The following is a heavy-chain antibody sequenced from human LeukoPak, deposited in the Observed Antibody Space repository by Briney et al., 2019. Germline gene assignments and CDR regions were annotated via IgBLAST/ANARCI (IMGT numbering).Heavy chain of an antibody. CDR1: GYTLSNHA. CDR3: ARNRGGVLWFGELLNQYYGMDV. CDR2: ISADNGNT. D-gene: IGHD3-10*01. V-gene: IGHV1-18*04. J-gene: IGHJ6*02. Sequence: ASVKVSCKGSGYTLSNHAFSWVRQAPGQGLEWMGWISADNGNTNHAQKFQGRVSLTTDTSTSTAYMELRSLRSDDTAVYYCARNRGGVLWFGELLNQYYGMDVWGQGTTVTVSS.